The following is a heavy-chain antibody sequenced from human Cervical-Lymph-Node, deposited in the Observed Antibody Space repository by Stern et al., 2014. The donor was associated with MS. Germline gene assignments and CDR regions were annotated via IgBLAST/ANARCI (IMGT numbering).Heavy chain of an antibody. D-gene: IGHD2-15*01. CDR1: GGTFSSSYA. Sequence: QVQLVESGAEVKKPGSSVNVSCKASGGTFSSSYAITWMRQAPGPGLEWLGRIIPILGLPNYAQKFQGRVTITADTSTSTAYMELSSLRSEDTAVYYCARGVVSNRAAATQHNLFDPWGQGTLVTVSS. CDR3: ARGVVSNRAAATQHNLFDP. V-gene: IGHV1-69*09. CDR2: IIPILGLP. J-gene: IGHJ5*02.